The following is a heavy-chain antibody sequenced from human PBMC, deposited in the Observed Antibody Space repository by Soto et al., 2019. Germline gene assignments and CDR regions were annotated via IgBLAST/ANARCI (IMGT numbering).Heavy chain of an antibody. J-gene: IGHJ4*02. CDR2: ISGASRTI. V-gene: IGHV3-48*02. CDR3: VRDYNYGLDY. CDR1: GFTFSDYS. D-gene: IGHD3-10*01. Sequence: PGGSLRLSCAAFGFTFSDYSLNWVRQAPGKGLEWITYISGASRTITYAGSVRGRFSISRDNAKNSLFLQMNSLGDEDTAVYYCVRDYNYGLDYWGQGTLVTVSS.